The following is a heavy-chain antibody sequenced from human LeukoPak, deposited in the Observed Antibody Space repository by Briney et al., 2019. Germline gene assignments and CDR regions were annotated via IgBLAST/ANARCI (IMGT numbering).Heavy chain of an antibody. Sequence: GGSLRLSCTASGFTFSSYAMHWVRQAPGKGLEWVAVISYDGSNKYYADSVKGRFTISRDNSKITLYLEMNSLRAEDTAVYYCARGGSGWFRWFDPWGQGTLVTVSS. D-gene: IGHD6-19*01. CDR3: ARGGSGWFRWFDP. J-gene: IGHJ5*02. CDR2: ISYDGSNK. V-gene: IGHV3-30*04. CDR1: GFTFSSYA.